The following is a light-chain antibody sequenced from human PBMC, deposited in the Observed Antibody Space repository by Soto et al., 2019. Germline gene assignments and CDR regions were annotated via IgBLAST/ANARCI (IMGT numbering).Light chain of an antibody. Sequence: DIQMTQSPSTLPASVGDRVTITCRASQSISNWLAWYQPKPGKAPKLLVYDASTLQSGVATRFSGSGSGTEFTLIISGLQPEDSATYYCQQYTNTNNPWMFGQGTRWIS. CDR1: QSISNW. CDR2: DAS. J-gene: IGKJ1*01. CDR3: QQYTNTNNPWM. V-gene: IGKV1-5*01.